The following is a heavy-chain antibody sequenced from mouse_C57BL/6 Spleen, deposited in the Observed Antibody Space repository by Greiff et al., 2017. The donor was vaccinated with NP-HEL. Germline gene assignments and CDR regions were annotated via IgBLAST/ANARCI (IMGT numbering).Heavy chain of an antibody. J-gene: IGHJ3*01. CDR2: INPGSGGT. Sequence: QVQLQQSGAELVRPGTSVKVSCKASGYAFTNYLIEWVKQRPGHGLEWIGVINPGSGGTNYNEKFKGKATLTADKSSSTAYMQLSSLTSEDSAVYFCARRGAQATYRGQGTLVTVSA. D-gene: IGHD3-2*02. CDR3: ARRGAQATY. CDR1: GYAFTNYL. V-gene: IGHV1-54*01.